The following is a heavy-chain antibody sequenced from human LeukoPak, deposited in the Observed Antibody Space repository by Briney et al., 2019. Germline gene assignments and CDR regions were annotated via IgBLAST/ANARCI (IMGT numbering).Heavy chain of an antibody. Sequence: GGSLRLSCAASGFTFSDYYMSWIRQAPGKGLEWVSYISSSGSTIYYADSVKGRFTISRDNAKNSLYLQMNSLRAEDTAVYHCARSAATNYFDYWGQGTLVTVSS. V-gene: IGHV3-11*01. CDR3: ARSAATNYFDY. D-gene: IGHD6-13*01. CDR1: GFTFSDYY. CDR2: ISSSGSTI. J-gene: IGHJ4*02.